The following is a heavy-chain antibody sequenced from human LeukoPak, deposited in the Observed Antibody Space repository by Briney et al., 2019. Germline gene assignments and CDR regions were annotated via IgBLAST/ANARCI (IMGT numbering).Heavy chain of an antibody. D-gene: IGHD6-13*01. CDR3: AREVGYSSSWYGTNWFDP. J-gene: IGHJ5*02. Sequence: PGGSLRLSCAAFRFTFSTYWMTWGRQAPGKGLEWVANIKQDGSERYYVDSVKGRFTISRDNAKNLLYLQMDSLRAEDTAVYYCAREVGYSSSWYGTNWFDPWGQGTLVTVSS. CDR1: RFTFSTYW. CDR2: IKQDGSER. V-gene: IGHV3-7*03.